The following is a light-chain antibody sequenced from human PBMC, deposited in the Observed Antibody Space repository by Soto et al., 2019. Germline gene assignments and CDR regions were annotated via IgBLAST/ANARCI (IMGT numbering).Light chain of an antibody. CDR1: QSVLYSSNNKNY. Sequence: DIVMTQSPDSLAVSLGERATINCKSSQSVLYSSNNKNYLAWYQQKPGQPPKLLIYWASTRESGVPDRFIGSGYGADFDLSISRLQAEYVAVYYCQQYYSTPRTFGKGTKLEIK. J-gene: IGKJ2*02. CDR2: WAS. V-gene: IGKV4-1*01. CDR3: QQYYSTPRT.